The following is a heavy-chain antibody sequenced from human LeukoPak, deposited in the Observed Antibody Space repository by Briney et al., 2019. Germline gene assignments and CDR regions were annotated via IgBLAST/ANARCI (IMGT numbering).Heavy chain of an antibody. Sequence: SETLSLTCTVSGGSISSSSAYWGWIRQPPGKGLGWIGSIYYSKNTYYYPSLKSRVTISADTSKNQFSLTLGSVSATDTAVYYCVSPRGFSYGYFDYWGQGTLVTVSS. J-gene: IGHJ4*02. CDR3: VSPRGFSYGYFDY. CDR2: IYYSKNT. CDR1: GGSISSSSAY. D-gene: IGHD5-18*01. V-gene: IGHV4-39*01.